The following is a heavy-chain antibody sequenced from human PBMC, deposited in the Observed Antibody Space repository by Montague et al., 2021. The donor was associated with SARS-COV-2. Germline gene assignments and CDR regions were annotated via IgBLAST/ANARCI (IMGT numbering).Heavy chain of an antibody. CDR3: ASRGAGWFGSNPERSDY. J-gene: IGHJ4*02. CDR1: GGSISNSQW. CDR2: IYHSGST. D-gene: IGHD3-10*01. V-gene: IGHV4-4*02. Sequence: SETLSLTCAVSGGSISNSQWWSWVRQPPGKGLEWIGEIYHSGSTXXNPSLESRVTISVDKSKNQFSLKLNSVTAADTAVYYCASRGAGWFGSNPERSDYWGQGTLVTVSA.